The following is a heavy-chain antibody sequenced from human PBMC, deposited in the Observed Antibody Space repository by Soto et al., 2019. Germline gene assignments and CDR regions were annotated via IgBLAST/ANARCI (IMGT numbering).Heavy chain of an antibody. Sequence: PSETLSLTCTVSGGSISSYYWSWIRQPPGKGLEWIGYIYYSGSTNYNPSLKSRVTISVDTSKNQFSLKLSSVTAADTAVYYCAIIDGDYDDWGQGTLVTVSS. CDR2: IYYSGST. J-gene: IGHJ4*02. D-gene: IGHD4-17*01. V-gene: IGHV4-59*08. CDR3: AIIDGDYDD. CDR1: GGSISSYY.